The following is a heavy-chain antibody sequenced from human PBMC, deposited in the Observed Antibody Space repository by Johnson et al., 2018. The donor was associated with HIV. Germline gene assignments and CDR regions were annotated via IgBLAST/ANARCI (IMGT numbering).Heavy chain of an antibody. V-gene: IGHV3-7*02. J-gene: IGHJ3*02. D-gene: IGHD2-21*01. CDR3: AKGPQGIATPDAFDI. Sequence: EMQLVESGGGLVQPGGSLRLSCAASGFTFTNYWMSWVRQVPGKGLEWMANINQDGSEKYYADSVKGRFTIARDNSKNTLYLQMNSLRAEDTAVYYCAKGPQGIATPDAFDIWGQGTMVTVSS. CDR1: GFTFTNYW. CDR2: INQDGSEK.